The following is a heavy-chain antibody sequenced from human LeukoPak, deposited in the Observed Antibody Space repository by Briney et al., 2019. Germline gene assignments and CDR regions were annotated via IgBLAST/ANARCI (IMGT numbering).Heavy chain of an antibody. CDR2: IYYSGST. V-gene: IGHV4-39*07. CDR3: ANAKQRGSYYYYFDY. Sequence: SETLSLTCTVSGGSISSSSYYWGWLRQPPGKGLEWIGSIYYSGSTYHNPSLKSRVTISVDTSKNQFSLRLSSVTAADTAVYYCANAKQRGSYYYYFDYWGQGTLVTVSS. J-gene: IGHJ4*02. CDR1: GGSISSSSYY. D-gene: IGHD3-10*01.